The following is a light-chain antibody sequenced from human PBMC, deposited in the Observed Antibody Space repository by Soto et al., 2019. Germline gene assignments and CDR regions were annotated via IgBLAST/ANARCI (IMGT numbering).Light chain of an antibody. J-gene: IGKJ2*01. V-gene: IGKV3-20*01. CDR3: QHRVT. CDR1: QSVSSSY. Sequence: ESVLTQSPGTLSLSPGERATLSCRASQSVSSSYLAWYQQKPGQAPRLLIYGASSRATGIPDRFSGSGSGTDFTLTISRLEPEDFAVYYCQHRVTFGQGTKLEIK. CDR2: GAS.